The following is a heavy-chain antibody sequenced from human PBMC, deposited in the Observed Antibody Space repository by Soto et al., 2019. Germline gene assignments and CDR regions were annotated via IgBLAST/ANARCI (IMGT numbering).Heavy chain of an antibody. V-gene: IGHV5-51*01. J-gene: IGHJ4*02. D-gene: IGHD3-22*01. CDR1: GYTFTDFW. CDR2: VYPDDSDT. Sequence: EESLKISCNGSGYTFTDFWIAWVRQMPGKGLEWMGLVYPDDSDTRYSPSLQGQVTISADKSISTAYLQWRSLKASDTAMYYCARRDYYDSTAYFYWGQGTLVTVSS. CDR3: ARRDYYDSTAYFY.